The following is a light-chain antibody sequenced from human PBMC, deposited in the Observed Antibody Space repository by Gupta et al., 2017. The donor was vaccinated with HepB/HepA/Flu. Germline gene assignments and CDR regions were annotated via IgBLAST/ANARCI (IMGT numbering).Light chain of an antibody. CDR3: CSYAGSYTYVV. CDR1: NSDVGGYNY. J-gene: IGLJ2*01. CDR2: DVS. V-gene: IGLV2-11*01. Sequence: QSALTQPRSVSGSPGQSVTISCTGTNSDVGGYNYVSWYQQHPGKAPKLMIYDVSKRPSGVPDRFSGSKSGNTASLTISGLQAEDEADYDCCSYAGSYTYVVFGGGTKLTVL.